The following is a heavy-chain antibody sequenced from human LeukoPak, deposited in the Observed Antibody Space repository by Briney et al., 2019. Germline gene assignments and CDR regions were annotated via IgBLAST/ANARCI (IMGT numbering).Heavy chain of an antibody. CDR2: TYYRPKWYN. D-gene: IGHD5-12*01. CDR3: AREGIVATSEVWFGP. CDR1: GDSVSNNNAA. J-gene: IGHJ5*02. V-gene: IGHV6-1*01. Sequence: SQTLSLTCAISGDSVSNNNAAWNWIRQSPSRGLEWLGRTYYRPKWYNDYAVSVKSRITINPDTSKNQFSLQLNSVTPEDTAVYYCAREGIVATSEVWFGPWGQGTLVTVSS.